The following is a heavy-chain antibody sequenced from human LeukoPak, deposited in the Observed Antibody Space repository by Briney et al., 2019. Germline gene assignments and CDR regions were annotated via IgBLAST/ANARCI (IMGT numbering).Heavy chain of an antibody. J-gene: IGHJ4*02. CDR1: GGSISSYY. D-gene: IGHD4-17*01. CDR3: AREGGPGGDYGSIDS. CDR2: MYTSGST. V-gene: IGHV4-4*07. Sequence: SETLSLTCSVSGGSISSYYWSWIRQPAGKQPEWIGRMYTSGSTHYNPSLKSRVTMSADTSKNQFSLKLTSVTAADTSVYYCAREGGPGGDYGSIDSWGQGTLVTVSS.